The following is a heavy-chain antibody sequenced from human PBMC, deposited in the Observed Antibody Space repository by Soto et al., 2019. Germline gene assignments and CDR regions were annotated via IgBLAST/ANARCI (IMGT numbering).Heavy chain of an antibody. CDR2: ISGSGGST. J-gene: IGHJ4*02. D-gene: IGHD1-20*01. CDR3: AKYLDNSFPYYFDY. V-gene: IGHV3-23*01. CDR1: GSTFSSYA. Sequence: EVPPSASGAGLVQPAGSLRPSCAAPGSTFSSYAMSWVRQAPGKGLEWVSAISGSGGSTYYADSVKGRFTISRDNSKHTLYLQMNSLRAEDTAVYYCAKYLDNSFPYYFDYWGQRTLVTVSS.